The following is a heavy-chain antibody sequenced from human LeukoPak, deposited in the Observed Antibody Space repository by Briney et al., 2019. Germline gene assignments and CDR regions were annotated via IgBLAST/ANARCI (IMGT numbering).Heavy chain of an antibody. J-gene: IGHJ4*02. D-gene: IGHD1-26*01. CDR3: AKGGKWDVTAFDY. CDR1: GFTFTSYS. CDR2: ISGGGGST. V-gene: IGHV3-23*01. Sequence: GGSLRLSRAASGFTFTSYSMNWVRQAPGKGLEWVSTISGGGGSTYYADSVKGRFTISRDNSKNTLYLQVNSLRAEDTPVYYCAKGGKWDVTAFDYWGQGTLVTVSS.